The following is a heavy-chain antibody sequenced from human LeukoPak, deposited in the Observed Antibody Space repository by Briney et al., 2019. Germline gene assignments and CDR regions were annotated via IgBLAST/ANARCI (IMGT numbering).Heavy chain of an antibody. J-gene: IGHJ5*02. D-gene: IGHD6-19*01. CDR3: ARDLRIAVTKHFHWFDP. CDR2: INSDGSST. CDR1: GFTFSSYW. Sequence: PGGSLRLSCAASGFTFSSYWMHWVRQSRGKWLVWVSRINSDGSSTSYADSVKGRFTISRDNAKNTLYLQMNSLRAEDTAVYYCARDLRIAVTKHFHWFDPWGQGTLVTVSS. V-gene: IGHV3-74*01.